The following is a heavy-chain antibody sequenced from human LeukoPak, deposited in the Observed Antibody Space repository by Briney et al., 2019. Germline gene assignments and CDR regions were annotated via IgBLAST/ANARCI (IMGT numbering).Heavy chain of an antibody. CDR2: ISHEGSYQ. D-gene: IGHD6-19*01. Sequence: GGSLRLSCAASGFSFSSYGIHWVRQAPGKGLEWVAVISHEGSYQNYADSVKGRFTISRDNSKNMVFLQMNSLNAEDTAVYYCARTREQWQVLDYWGQGTLVTVSS. J-gene: IGHJ4*02. V-gene: IGHV3-30*03. CDR3: ARTREQWQVLDY. CDR1: GFSFSSYG.